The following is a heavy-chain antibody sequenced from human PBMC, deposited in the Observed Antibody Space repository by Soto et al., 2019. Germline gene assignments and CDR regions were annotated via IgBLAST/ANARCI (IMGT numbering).Heavy chain of an antibody. CDR1: GFTVSSKY. CDR3: AKDWPAEY. V-gene: IGHV3-66*01. Sequence: PGGSLRLSCAASGFTVSSKYMSWVRQAPGKGLEWVSLIQSGGPTYYADSVKGRFTISRDTSENTLHLQMDSLRAEDTAVYYCAKDWPAEYWGQGTLVTVSS. CDR2: IQSGGPT. J-gene: IGHJ4*02.